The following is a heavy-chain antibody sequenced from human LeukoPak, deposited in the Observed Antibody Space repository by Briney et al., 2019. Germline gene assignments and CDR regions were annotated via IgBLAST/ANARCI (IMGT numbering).Heavy chain of an antibody. J-gene: IGHJ3*02. V-gene: IGHV4-4*07. D-gene: IGHD3-10*01. Sequence: SQTLSLTCTVSGGSISSYYWSWIRQPAGKGLEWIGRIYTSGSTNYNPSLKSRVTMSVDTSKNQFSLKLSSVTAADTAGYYCARDLTMVRGVITDAFDIWGQGTMVTVSS. CDR3: ARDLTMVRGVITDAFDI. CDR1: GGSISSYY. CDR2: IYTSGST.